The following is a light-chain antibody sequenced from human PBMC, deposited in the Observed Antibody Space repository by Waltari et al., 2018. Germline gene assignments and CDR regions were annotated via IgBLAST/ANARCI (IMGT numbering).Light chain of an antibody. CDR1: SSDVGGYKY. CDR3: SSYTRSTPYV. CDR2: DVS. J-gene: IGLJ1*01. Sequence: QSALTQPASVSGSPGQSITVSCSGTSSDVGGYKYVSWYQQHPGKAPELIIYDVSNRPSGVSNRFSGSKSGNTASLTISWLQAEDEADYYCSSYTRSTPYVFGTGTKVTVL. V-gene: IGLV2-14*03.